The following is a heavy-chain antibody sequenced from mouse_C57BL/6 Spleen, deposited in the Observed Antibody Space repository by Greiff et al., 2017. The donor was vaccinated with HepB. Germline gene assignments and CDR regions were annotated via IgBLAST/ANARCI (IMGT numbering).Heavy chain of an antibody. V-gene: IGHV1-69*01. D-gene: IGHD2-4*01. J-gene: IGHJ3*01. CDR2: IDPSDSYT. Sequence: QVQLQQPGAELVMPGASVKLSCKASGYTFTSYWMHWVKQRPGQGLEWIGEIDPSDSYTNYNKKFKGKSTLTVDKSSSTAYMQLSSLTSEDSAVYYCARGDYDEAWFAYWGQGTLVTVSA. CDR1: GYTFTSYW. CDR3: ARGDYDEAWFAY.